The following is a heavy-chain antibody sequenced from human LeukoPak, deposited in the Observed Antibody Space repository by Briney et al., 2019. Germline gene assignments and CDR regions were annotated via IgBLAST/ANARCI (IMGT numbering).Heavy chain of an antibody. Sequence: KPSETLSLTCTVSGGSLSSSSYYWGWIRQPPGEGLEWIGTIYYGGSTYYNPSLKSRVSISLDTSKNQFSLKLNSVTAADTAVYYCGRGLDDYWGQGTLVTVSP. CDR1: GGSLSSSSYY. CDR3: GRGLDDY. J-gene: IGHJ4*02. V-gene: IGHV4-39*07. D-gene: IGHD6-19*01. CDR2: IYYGGST.